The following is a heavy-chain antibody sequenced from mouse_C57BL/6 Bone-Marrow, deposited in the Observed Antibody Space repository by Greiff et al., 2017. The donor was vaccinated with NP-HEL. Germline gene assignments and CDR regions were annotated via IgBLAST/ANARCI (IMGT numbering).Heavy chain of an antibody. Sequence: VKVVESGAELVRPGASVKLSCKASGYTFTDYYINWVKQRPGQGLEWIARIYPGSGNTYYNEKFKGKATLTAEKSSSTAYMQLSSLTSEDSAVYFCARRGYYYGSPFAYWGQGTLVTVSA. J-gene: IGHJ3*01. CDR1: GYTFTDYY. D-gene: IGHD1-1*01. CDR2: IYPGSGNT. CDR3: ARRGYYYGSPFAY. V-gene: IGHV1-76*01.